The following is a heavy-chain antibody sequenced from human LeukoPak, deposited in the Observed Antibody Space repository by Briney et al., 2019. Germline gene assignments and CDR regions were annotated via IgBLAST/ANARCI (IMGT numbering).Heavy chain of an antibody. CDR3: ARSSGYDYDGYFDY. D-gene: IGHD5-12*01. Sequence: ASVKVSCKASGYTFTGYYMHLVRQAPGQGLEWMGRINPNSGGTNYAQKFQGRVTMTRDTSISTAYMELSRLRSDDTAVYYCARSSGYDYDGYFDYWGQGTLVTVSS. CDR1: GYTFTGYY. CDR2: INPNSGGT. V-gene: IGHV1-2*06. J-gene: IGHJ4*02.